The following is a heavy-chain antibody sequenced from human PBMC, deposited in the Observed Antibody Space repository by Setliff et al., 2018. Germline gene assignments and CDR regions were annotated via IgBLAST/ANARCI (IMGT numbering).Heavy chain of an antibody. Sequence: GSLRLSCAASGFSFSSYAMSWVRQAPGQGLEWVSSIIGSGISTYYADSVQGQFTISRDNHKNTLYLQMNSLRVEDTAIYYCARDLFRNSGGLYCWGQGTLVTVSS. J-gene: IGHJ4*02. CDR1: GFSFSSYA. CDR3: ARDLFRNSGGLYC. D-gene: IGHD1-7*01. V-gene: IGHV3-23*01. CDR2: IIGSGIST.